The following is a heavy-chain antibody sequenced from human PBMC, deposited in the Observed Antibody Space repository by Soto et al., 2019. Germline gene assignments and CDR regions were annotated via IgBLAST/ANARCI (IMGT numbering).Heavy chain of an antibody. Sequence: SGPTLVNPTETLTLTCTVSGFSLSNAIMGVSWIRQPPGKALEWLAHIFSNDEKSYSTSLKSRLTISKDTSKSQVVLTMTNMDPVDTATYYCARGLAPTYYYDSSGFPYFDYWGQGTLVPVSS. J-gene: IGHJ4*02. CDR3: ARGLAPTYYYDSSGFPYFDY. CDR1: GFSLSNAIMG. CDR2: IFSNDEK. D-gene: IGHD3-22*01. V-gene: IGHV2-26*01.